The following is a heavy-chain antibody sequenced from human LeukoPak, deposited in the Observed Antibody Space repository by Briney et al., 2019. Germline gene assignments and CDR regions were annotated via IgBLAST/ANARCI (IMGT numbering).Heavy chain of an antibody. D-gene: IGHD3-10*01. J-gene: IGHJ4*02. CDR2: ISAYNGNT. V-gene: IGHV1-18*01. CDR3: ARPKLLWFGELNSGDPFDY. CDR1: GYTFSNYG. Sequence: GASVKVSCKASGYTFSNYGMSWVRQAPGQGLEWMGWISAYNGNTNYAQKLQGRVTMTTDTSTSTAYMELRSLRSDDTAVYYCARPKLLWFGELNSGDPFDYWGQGTLVTVSS.